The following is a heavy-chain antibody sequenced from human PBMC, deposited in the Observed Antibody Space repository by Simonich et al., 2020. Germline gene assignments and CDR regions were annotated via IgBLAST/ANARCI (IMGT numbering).Heavy chain of an antibody. D-gene: IGHD3-10*01. V-gene: IGHV3-33*01. CDR2: ILNNGRNK. CDR1: GFTFSSYG. J-gene: IGHJ3*02. CDR3: ARDGGYMVRGVDAFDI. Sequence: QVQLVESGGGVVQPGRSLRLSCAASGFTFSSYGMHWVRQAPGKGREWGAFILNNGRNKDYADSLKGRFTITRDNSKNTLYLQMNSLRAEDTAVYYCARDGGYMVRGVDAFDIWGQGTMVTVSS.